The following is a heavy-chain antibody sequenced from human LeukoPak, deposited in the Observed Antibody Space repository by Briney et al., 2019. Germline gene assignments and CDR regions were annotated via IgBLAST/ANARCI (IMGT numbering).Heavy chain of an antibody. CDR2: INSDGSST. V-gene: IGHV3-74*01. CDR3: TTDRPLIVVVTNGSHNWFDP. D-gene: IGHD3-22*01. J-gene: IGHJ5*02. CDR1: GFTFSSYW. Sequence: GGSLRLSCAASGFTFSSYWMHWVRQAPGKGLVWVSRINSDGSSTSYADSVKGRFTISRDNAKNTLYLQMNSLKTEDTAVYYCTTDRPLIVVVTNGSHNWFDPWGQGTLVTVSS.